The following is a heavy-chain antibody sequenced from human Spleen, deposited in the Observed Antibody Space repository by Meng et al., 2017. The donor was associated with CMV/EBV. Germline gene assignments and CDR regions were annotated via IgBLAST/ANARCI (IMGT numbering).Heavy chain of an antibody. CDR3: ARVGYYEVWGGYSSYYYGMDV. J-gene: IGHJ6*02. CDR1: GYTFNSYG. V-gene: IGHV1-18*01. D-gene: IGHD3-3*01. Sequence: ASVKVSCKASGYTFNSYGITWVRQAPGQGLEWMGWISAYDGTTNYAQKFRGRVTMTVETSTRTVYMEMRSLRTVDTAVYYCARVGYYEVWGGYSSYYYGMDVWGQGTTVTVSS. CDR2: ISAYDGTT.